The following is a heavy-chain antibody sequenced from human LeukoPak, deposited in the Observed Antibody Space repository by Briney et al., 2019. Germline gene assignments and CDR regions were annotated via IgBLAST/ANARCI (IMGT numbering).Heavy chain of an antibody. CDR3: AREWGSGGQYYFDY. Sequence: PSGTLSLTCTVSGGSISSGGYYWSWIRQHPGKGLEWIGYIYYSGSTYYNPSLKSRVTISVDTSKNQFSLKLSSVTAADTAVYYCAREWGSGGQYYFDYWGQGTLVTVSS. CDR1: GGSISSGGYY. D-gene: IGHD2-15*01. V-gene: IGHV4-31*03. J-gene: IGHJ4*02. CDR2: IYYSGST.